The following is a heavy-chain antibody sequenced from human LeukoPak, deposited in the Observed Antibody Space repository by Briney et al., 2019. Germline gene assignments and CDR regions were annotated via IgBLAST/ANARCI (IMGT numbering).Heavy chain of an antibody. D-gene: IGHD2-15*01. Sequence: ASVKASCKASGGTFSSYAISWVRQAPGQGLEWMGGIIPIFGTANYAQKFQGRVTITADESTSTAYMELSSLRSEDTAVYYCARSVRCGGSCYSHFDYWGQGTLVTVSS. CDR2: IIPIFGTA. J-gene: IGHJ4*02. V-gene: IGHV1-69*01. CDR1: GGTFSSYA. CDR3: ARSVRCGGSCYSHFDY.